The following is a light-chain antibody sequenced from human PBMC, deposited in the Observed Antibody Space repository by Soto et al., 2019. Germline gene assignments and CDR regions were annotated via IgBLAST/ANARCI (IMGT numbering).Light chain of an antibody. V-gene: IGLV3-9*01. J-gene: IGLJ1*01. Sequence: SYELTQPLSVSVALGQTARISWGGNNIGSKNVHWYQQKPAQAPVLVIHRDSNRPSGIPERFSGSNSGNTATLTIGRAQAGDEADYYCQVWDSSTGVFGTGTQRTVL. CDR1: NIGSKN. CDR2: RDS. CDR3: QVWDSSTGV.